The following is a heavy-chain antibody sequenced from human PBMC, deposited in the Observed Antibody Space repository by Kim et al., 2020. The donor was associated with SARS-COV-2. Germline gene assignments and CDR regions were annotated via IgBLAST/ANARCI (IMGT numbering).Heavy chain of an antibody. CDR2: IRGRAYGGTT. CDR1: GFTFGDYT. V-gene: IGHV3-49*03. CDR3: TKYYDFWSGYHQEGYHFDC. J-gene: IGHJ4*02. Sequence: GGSLRLSCTASGFTFGDYTMNWFRQTPGRGLEWVGFIRGRAYGGTTEYAASVKGRFTISRDDSKSIAYLQMNSLKTEDTAVYYCTKYYDFWSGYHQEGYHFDCWGQGTLVTVSS. D-gene: IGHD3-3*01.